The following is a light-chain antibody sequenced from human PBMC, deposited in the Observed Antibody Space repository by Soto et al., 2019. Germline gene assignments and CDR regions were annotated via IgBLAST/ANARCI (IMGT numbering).Light chain of an antibody. CDR3: QQSHGVPFF. CDR1: QTISTY. V-gene: IGKV1-39*01. J-gene: IGKJ2*01. Sequence: DIQMTQSPSSLSASVGDRVTITCRASQTISTYLNWYQQNPGKAPKLLIYAVSTLQSGVPSSFSGSRSETFFSLTNCSLQPEDFAIYYCQQSHGVPFFLGQRAKLSIK. CDR2: AVS.